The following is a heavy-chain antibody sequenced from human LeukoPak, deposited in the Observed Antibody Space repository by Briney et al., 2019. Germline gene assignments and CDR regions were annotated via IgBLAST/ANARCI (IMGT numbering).Heavy chain of an antibody. CDR1: GFTFSSYG. V-gene: IGHV3-30*18. CDR3: AKDERYCSGGSCPFDY. D-gene: IGHD2-15*01. J-gene: IGHJ4*02. Sequence: PGGSLRLSCAASGFTFSSYGMHWVRQAPGKGLEWVAVISYDGSNKYNADSVKGRFTISRDNSKNTLYLQMNSLRAEDTAVYYCAKDERYCSGGSCPFDYWGQGTLVTASS. CDR2: ISYDGSNK.